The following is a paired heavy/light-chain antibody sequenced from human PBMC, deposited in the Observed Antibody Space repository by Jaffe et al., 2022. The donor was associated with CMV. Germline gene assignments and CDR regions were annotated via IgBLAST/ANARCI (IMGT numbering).Light chain of an antibody. CDR3: QQYDSSLPLYT. J-gene: IGKJ2*01. V-gene: IGKV3-20*01. Sequence: EIVLTQSPDTLSLSPGERATLSCRASQSVSSSSLAWYQQKPGQAPRLLIYGESSRATGIPDRFSGSGSGTDFTLTIARLEPEDFALYYCQQYDSSLPLYTFGQGTKLEIK. CDR1: QSVSSSS. CDR2: GES.
Heavy chain of an antibody. V-gene: IGHV3-72*01. Sequence: EVQLVESGGGLVQPGGSLRLSCAASGFTFSDNYMDWVRQAPGKGLEWVGRIRNKHKNYMTEYAASVKGRFTISRDDSKNSVFLQMNSLKTEDTAVYYCAREYYSKLDYWGQGSLVTVSS. CDR1: GFTFSDNY. D-gene: IGHD3-10*01. J-gene: IGHJ4*02. CDR2: IRNKHKNYMT. CDR3: AREYYSKLDY.